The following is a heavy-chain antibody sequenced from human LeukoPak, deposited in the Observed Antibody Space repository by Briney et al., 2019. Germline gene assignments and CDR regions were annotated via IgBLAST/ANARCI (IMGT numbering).Heavy chain of an antibody. Sequence: GRSLRLSCAASGFTVSSNYMSWVRQAPGKGLEWVSVIYSGGSTYYADSVKGRFTISRDNSKNTLYLQMNSLRAEDTAVYYCARDSGEYYFDYWGQGTLVTVSS. CDR1: GFTVSSNY. CDR3: ARDSGEYYFDY. CDR2: IYSGGST. J-gene: IGHJ4*02. V-gene: IGHV3-53*01.